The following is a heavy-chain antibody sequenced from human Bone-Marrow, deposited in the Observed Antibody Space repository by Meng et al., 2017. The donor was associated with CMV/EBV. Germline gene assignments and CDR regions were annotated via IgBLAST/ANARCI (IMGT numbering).Heavy chain of an antibody. CDR3: ATSPFWDNIKPERYSDY. CDR2: INSDGRST. D-gene: IGHD2/OR15-2a*01. Sequence: GGSLRLSCAASGFTFTSYWMHWVRQAPGKGLVWASRINSDGRSTNYADSVKGRFTISRDNARNTLYLQMNSLRAEDTAVYYCATSPFWDNIKPERYSDYWGQGTLVTVSS. J-gene: IGHJ4*02. V-gene: IGHV3-74*01. CDR1: GFTFTSYW.